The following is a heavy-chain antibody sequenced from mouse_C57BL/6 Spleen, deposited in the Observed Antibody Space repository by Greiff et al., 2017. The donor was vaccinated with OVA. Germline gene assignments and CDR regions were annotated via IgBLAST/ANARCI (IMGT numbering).Heavy chain of an antibody. V-gene: IGHV1-18*01. CDR2: INPNNGGT. CDR3: ARDYGSSYWYFDV. CDR1: GYTFTDYN. D-gene: IGHD1-1*01. Sequence: EVQLVESGPELVKPGASVKIPCKASGYTFTDYNMDWVKQSHGKSLEWIGDINPNNGGTIYNQKFKGKATLTVDKSSSTAYMELRSLTSEDTAVYNCARDYGSSYWYFDVWGTGTTVTVSS. J-gene: IGHJ1*03.